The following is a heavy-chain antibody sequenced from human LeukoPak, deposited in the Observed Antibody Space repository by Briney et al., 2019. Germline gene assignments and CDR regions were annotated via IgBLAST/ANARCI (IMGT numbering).Heavy chain of an antibody. CDR1: GFTFGSFS. D-gene: IGHD3-10*01. J-gene: IGHJ4*02. V-gene: IGHV3-23*01. Sequence: GGSLRLSCAASGFTFGSFSMSWVRQAPGKGLEWVSVISGSGETTFYADSVRGRFTISRDNSKGTLYLQMTSLRAEDTGVYYCAKKIDSGSYPLDYWGQGTLVTISS. CDR2: ISGSGETT. CDR3: AKKIDSGSYPLDY.